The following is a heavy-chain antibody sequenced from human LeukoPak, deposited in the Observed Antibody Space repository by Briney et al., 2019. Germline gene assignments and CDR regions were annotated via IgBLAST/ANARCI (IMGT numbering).Heavy chain of an antibody. J-gene: IGHJ4*02. CDR3: ARGGYYHGSGSYYEVGSDY. CDR1: GFTFSTYT. V-gene: IGHV3-30-3*01. Sequence: PGRSLRLSCAASGFTFSTYTMHWVRQAPGKGLEWVAVISYDGSNKYYADSVKGRFIISRENSENTLYLQMNSLRAEDTAVYYCARGGYYHGSGSYYEVGSDYWGQGTLVTVSS. CDR2: ISYDGSNK. D-gene: IGHD3-10*01.